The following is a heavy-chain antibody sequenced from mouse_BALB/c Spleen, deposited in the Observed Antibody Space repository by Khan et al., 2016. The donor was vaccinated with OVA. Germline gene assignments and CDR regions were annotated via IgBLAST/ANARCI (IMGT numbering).Heavy chain of an antibody. V-gene: IGHV3-2*02. CDR3: ARDGSRYNYAMDY. CDR1: GYSITSDYA. Sequence: EVQLQESGPGLVKPSQSLSLTCTVTGYSITSDYAWNWIRQFPGNKLEWMGYISYSGSPNYNPAFKSRISITRDTSKNQFYLQLNSVTTEDTATCYCARDGSRYNYAMDYWGQGTSVTVSS. CDR2: ISYSGSP. D-gene: IGHD2-3*01. J-gene: IGHJ4*01.